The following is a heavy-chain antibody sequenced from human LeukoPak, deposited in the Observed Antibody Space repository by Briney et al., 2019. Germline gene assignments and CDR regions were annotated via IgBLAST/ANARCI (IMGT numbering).Heavy chain of an antibody. Sequence: PSETLSLTCAVSGGSISSSNWWSWVRQPPGKGLEWIGEIYHSGSTNYNPSHKSRVTISVDKSKNQFSLKLSSVTAADTAVYYCAHHCSSTSCPDYWGQGTLVTVSS. CDR1: GGSISSSNW. CDR3: AHHCSSTSCPDY. J-gene: IGHJ4*02. CDR2: IYHSGST. D-gene: IGHD2-2*01. V-gene: IGHV4-4*02.